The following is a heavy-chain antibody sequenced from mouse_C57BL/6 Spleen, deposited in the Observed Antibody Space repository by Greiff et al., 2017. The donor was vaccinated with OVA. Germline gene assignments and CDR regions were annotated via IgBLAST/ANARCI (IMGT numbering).Heavy chain of an antibody. Sequence: VQLQQSGAELVRPGASVKLSCTASGFNIKDDYMHWVKQRPEQGLEWIGWIDPENGDTEYASKFQGKATITADTSSNTAYLQLSSLTSEDTAVYYCTDYYGNGGYFDYWGQGTTLTVSS. D-gene: IGHD2-1*01. CDR1: GFNIKDDY. CDR3: TDYYGNGGYFDY. CDR2: IDPENGDT. J-gene: IGHJ2*01. V-gene: IGHV14-4*01.